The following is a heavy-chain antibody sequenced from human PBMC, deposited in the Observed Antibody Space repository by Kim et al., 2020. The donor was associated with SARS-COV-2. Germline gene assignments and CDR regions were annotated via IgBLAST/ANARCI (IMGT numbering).Heavy chain of an antibody. V-gene: IGHV4-34*01. CDR3: ARGKGYSYGYYFDY. Sequence: NPSLKSRVTISVDTSKNQFSLKLSSVTAADTAVYYCARGKGYSYGYYFDYWGQGTLVTVSS. J-gene: IGHJ4*02. D-gene: IGHD5-18*01.